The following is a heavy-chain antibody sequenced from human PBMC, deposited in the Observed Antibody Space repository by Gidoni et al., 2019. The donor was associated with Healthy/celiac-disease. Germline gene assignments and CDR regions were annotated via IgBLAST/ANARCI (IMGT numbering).Heavy chain of an antibody. CDR3: ARDHRRYFDWLGYYGMDV. CDR1: GGSISICGYY. Sequence: QVQLQESGPGLVKPSQTLSLTCTVSGGSISICGYYWRWIRQHPGKGLAWFGYIYYSGSSYYNPSLKSRVTISVDTSKNQFSLKLSSVTAADTAVYYCARDHRRYFDWLGYYGMDVWGQGTTVTVSS. V-gene: IGHV4-31*03. D-gene: IGHD3-9*01. J-gene: IGHJ6*02. CDR2: IYYSGSS.